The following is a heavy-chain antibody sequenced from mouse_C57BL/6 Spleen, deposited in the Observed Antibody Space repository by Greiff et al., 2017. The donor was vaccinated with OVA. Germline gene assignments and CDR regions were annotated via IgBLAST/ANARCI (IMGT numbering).Heavy chain of an antibody. Sequence: EVHLVESGGGLVKPGGSLKLSCAASGFPFSDYGMHWVRQAPEKGLEWVAYISSGSSTIYYADTVKGRFTISRDNAKNTLFLQMTSLRSEDTAMYYCATRNYAYWGQGTLVTVSA. CDR2: ISSGSSTI. V-gene: IGHV5-17*01. D-gene: IGHD2-1*01. J-gene: IGHJ3*01. CDR1: GFPFSDYG. CDR3: ATRNYAY.